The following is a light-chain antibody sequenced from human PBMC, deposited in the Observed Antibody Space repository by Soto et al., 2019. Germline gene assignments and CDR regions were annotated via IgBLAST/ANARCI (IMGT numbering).Light chain of an antibody. J-gene: IGLJ3*02. CDR2: DVN. V-gene: IGLV2-14*01. CDR1: SSDVGGYNY. CDR3: NSYTTSSTLVV. Sequence: QSVLTQPASVSGSPGQSITISCTGTSSDVGGYNYVSWYQQHPGKAPKLMIYDVNNRPSGVSNRFSGSKSGNTASLTISGLQAEDEADYYCNSYTTSSTLVVFGGGTKLTVL.